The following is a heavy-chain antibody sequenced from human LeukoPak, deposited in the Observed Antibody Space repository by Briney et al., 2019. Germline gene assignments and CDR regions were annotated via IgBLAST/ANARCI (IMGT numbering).Heavy chain of an antibody. D-gene: IGHD6-19*01. CDR3: AKDGTSGWYVGNWFDL. CDR2: ISSSGGSS. Sequence: GGSLRLSCAASGFTFSSYAMSWVRQAPGKGLEWVSPISSSGGSSFYADSVKGRFTISRDNSKNTLYLQMNSLRAEDTAVYYCAKDGTSGWYVGNWFDLWGQGTLVTVSS. V-gene: IGHV3-23*01. J-gene: IGHJ5*02. CDR1: GFTFSSYA.